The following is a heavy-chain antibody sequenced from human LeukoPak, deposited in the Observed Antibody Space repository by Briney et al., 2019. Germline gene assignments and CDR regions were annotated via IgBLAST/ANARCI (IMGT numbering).Heavy chain of an antibody. D-gene: IGHD4-17*01. J-gene: IGHJ5*02. CDR1: GYTFTSYG. CDR2: ISAYNGNT. CDR3: ARGVYGDYENWFDP. Sequence: ASVKVSCKASGYTFTSYGISWVRQAPGQGLEWMGWISAYNGNTNYAQKPQGRVTMTTDTSTSTAYMELRSLRSDDTAVYYCARGVYGDYENWFDPWGQGTLVTVSS. V-gene: IGHV1-18*01.